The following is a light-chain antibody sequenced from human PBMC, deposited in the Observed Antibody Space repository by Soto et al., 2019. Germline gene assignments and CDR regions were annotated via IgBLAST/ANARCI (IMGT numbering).Light chain of an antibody. Sequence: EIVLTQSPGTLSLSPGERATLSCRASQSVSRSYLAWYQQKPGQAPRLLIYGASSRATGIPDRFSGSGSGTDFTLTISRLEPEDFAVHYCQQYGSSPLYTFGQGTKLEIK. CDR3: QQYGSSPLYT. CDR1: QSVSRSY. V-gene: IGKV3-20*01. CDR2: GAS. J-gene: IGKJ2*01.